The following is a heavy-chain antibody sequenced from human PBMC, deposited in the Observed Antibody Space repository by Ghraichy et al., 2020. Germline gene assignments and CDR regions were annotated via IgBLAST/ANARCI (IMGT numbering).Heavy chain of an antibody. CDR3: EGIAVEGSPSAFDI. V-gene: IGHV3-9*01. Sequence: GGSLRLSCAASGFTFDDYAMHWVRQAPGKGLEWVSGISWNSGSIGYADSVKGRFTISRDNAKNSLYLQMNSLRAEDTALYYCEGIAVEGSPSAFDIWGQGTMVTVSS. J-gene: IGHJ3*02. D-gene: IGHD6-19*01. CDR2: ISWNSGSI. CDR1: GFTFDDYA.